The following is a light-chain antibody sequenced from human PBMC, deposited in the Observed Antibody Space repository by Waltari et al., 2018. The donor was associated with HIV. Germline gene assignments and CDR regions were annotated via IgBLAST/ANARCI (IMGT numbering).Light chain of an antibody. Sequence: EIVMTQSPATLSVSPGETATLSCRASQSVASDLAWYQQKPGQAPRLLIYGASTRATGVPARFSGSGSETEFTLTISGLQSEDFAIYFCQQYSNWWITFGLGTRLEIK. CDR2: GAS. CDR1: QSVASD. V-gene: IGKV3-15*01. J-gene: IGKJ5*01. CDR3: QQYSNWWIT.